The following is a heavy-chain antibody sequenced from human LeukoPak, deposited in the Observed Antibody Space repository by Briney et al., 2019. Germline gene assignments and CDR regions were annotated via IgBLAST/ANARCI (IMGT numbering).Heavy chain of an antibody. D-gene: IGHD3-22*01. Sequence: GGSLRLSCAASGFTFSDYYMSWIRQAPGKGLEWVSYISSSGSTIDYADSVRGRFTISRDNAKNSLYLQMNSLGAEDTAVYYCAKDWAYYYDNYGLDYWGQGTLVTVSS. CDR1: GFTFSDYY. CDR2: ISSSGSTI. CDR3: AKDWAYYYDNYGLDY. V-gene: IGHV3-11*04. J-gene: IGHJ4*02.